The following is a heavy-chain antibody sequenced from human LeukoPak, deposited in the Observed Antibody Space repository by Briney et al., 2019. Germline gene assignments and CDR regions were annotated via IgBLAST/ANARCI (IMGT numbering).Heavy chain of an antibody. D-gene: IGHD6-6*01. Sequence: GGSLRLSCAASGFTFSNFGMIWVRQAPGKGPEWVSAIFGNGVTTYYADSVKGRFIISRDNSQNRLFLQVNSLRVEDTAVYYCAKGLGEFASAPDSWGQGTLVTVSS. V-gene: IGHV3-23*01. CDR1: GFTFSNFG. CDR3: AKGLGEFASAPDS. J-gene: IGHJ5*01. CDR2: IFGNGVTT.